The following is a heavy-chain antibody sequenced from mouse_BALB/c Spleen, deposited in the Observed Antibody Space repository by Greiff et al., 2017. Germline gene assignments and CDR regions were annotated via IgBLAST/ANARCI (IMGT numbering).Heavy chain of an antibody. Sequence: GQLQQSGAELVRSGASVKLSCTASGFNIKDYYMHWVKQRPEQGLEWIGWIDPENGDTEYAPKFQGKATMTADTSSNTAYLQLSSLTSEDTAVYYCNSLITTAPWFAYWGQGTLVTVSA. CDR1: GFNIKDYY. CDR3: NSLITTAPWFAY. V-gene: IGHV14-4*02. J-gene: IGHJ3*01. D-gene: IGHD1-2*01. CDR2: IDPENGDT.